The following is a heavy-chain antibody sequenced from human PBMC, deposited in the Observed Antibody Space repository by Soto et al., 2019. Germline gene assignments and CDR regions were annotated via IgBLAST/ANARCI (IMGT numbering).Heavy chain of an antibody. CDR2: MNPNSGNT. D-gene: IGHD2-8*02. V-gene: IGHV1-8*01. Sequence: GASVKVSCKASGYTFTNYDINWVRQATGQGLEWMGWMNPNSGNTGYAQKFQGRVTMTRDNSINTAYIELSSLISDDTAIYYCARGNIIRYCIAGECSSRSGWFGPGGQGTRITVPS. CDR3: ARGNIIRYCIAGECSSRSGWFGP. CDR1: GYTFTNYD. J-gene: IGHJ5*02.